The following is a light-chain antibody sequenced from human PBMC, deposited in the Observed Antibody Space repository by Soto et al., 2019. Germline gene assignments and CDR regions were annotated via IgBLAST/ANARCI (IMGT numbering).Light chain of an antibody. CDR3: QQYFSTPPLP. V-gene: IGKV4-1*01. CDR1: QSFFYGPRNRSY. J-gene: IGKJ4*01. Sequence: DIVLTQSPDSLALSLGEMATINCKSSQSFFYGPRNRSYLGWFQQQQGQPPRLLIYCVSSREPGVPDRFSGSESGTDFTLTSSSLQAEDVAVYYCQQYFSTPPLPFGGGTKVEIK. CDR2: CVS.